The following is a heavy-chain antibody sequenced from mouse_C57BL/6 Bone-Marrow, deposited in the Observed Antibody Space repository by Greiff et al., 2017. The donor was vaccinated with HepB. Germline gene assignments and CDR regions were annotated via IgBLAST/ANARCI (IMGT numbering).Heavy chain of an antibody. CDR2: IDPENGDT. J-gene: IGHJ1*03. Sequence: EVQLQHSGAELVRPGASVKLSCTASGFNIKDDYMHWVKQRPEQGLEWIGWIDPENGDTEYASKFQGKATITADTSSNTAYLQLSSLTSEDTAVYYCTFYYYGSRGYFDVWGTGTTVTVSS. CDR3: TFYYYGSRGYFDV. CDR1: GFNIKDDY. D-gene: IGHD1-1*01. V-gene: IGHV14-4*01.